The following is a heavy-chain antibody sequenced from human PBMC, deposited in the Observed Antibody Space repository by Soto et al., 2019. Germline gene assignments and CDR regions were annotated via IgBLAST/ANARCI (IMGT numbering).Heavy chain of an antibody. CDR1: GGSISSGGYS. CDR2: IYHSGST. CDR3: ARRIVATETFDD. J-gene: IGHJ4*02. V-gene: IGHV4-30-2*01. D-gene: IGHD5-12*01. Sequence: SETLSLTCAVSGGSISSGGYSWSWIRQPPGKGLEWIGYIYHSGSTYYNPSLKSRVTISVDTSKNQFSLRLSSVTAADTAVYYCARRIVATETFDDWGQGTLVTVAS.